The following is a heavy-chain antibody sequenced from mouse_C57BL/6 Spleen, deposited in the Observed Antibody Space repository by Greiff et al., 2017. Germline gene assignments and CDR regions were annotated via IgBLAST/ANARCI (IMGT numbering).Heavy chain of an antibody. CDR1: GFTFSDYG. CDR3: ARIGGGYYFDY. V-gene: IGHV5-17*01. Sequence: EVKLQESGGGLVKPGGSLKLSCAASGFTFSDYGMHWVRQAPEKGLEWVAYISSGSSTIYYADTVKGRFTISRDNAKNTLFLQMTSLRSEDTAMYYCARIGGGYYFDYWGQGTTLTVSS. J-gene: IGHJ2*01. CDR2: ISSGSSTI. D-gene: IGHD3-1*01.